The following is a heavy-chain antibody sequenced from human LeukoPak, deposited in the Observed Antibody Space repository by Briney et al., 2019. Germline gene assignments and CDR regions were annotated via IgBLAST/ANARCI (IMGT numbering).Heavy chain of an antibody. Sequence: SETLSLTCTVSGYSISSGYYWGWIRQSPGKGLEWSGSIYHSGSTYYNPSLQSRITISVDTSKNQFSLKLSSVTAADTAVYYCARVYYSNSYDYWYFDLWGRGTLVTVSS. CDR3: ARVYYSNSYDYWYFDL. CDR2: IYHSGST. V-gene: IGHV4-38-2*02. CDR1: GYSISSGYY. D-gene: IGHD6-13*01. J-gene: IGHJ2*01.